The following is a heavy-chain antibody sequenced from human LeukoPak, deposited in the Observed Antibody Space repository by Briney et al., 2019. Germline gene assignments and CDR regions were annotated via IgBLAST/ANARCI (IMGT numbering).Heavy chain of an antibody. CDR2: IYHSENT. J-gene: IGHJ4*02. D-gene: IGHD3-3*01. V-gene: IGHV4-38-2*02. CDR1: GYSISRGYY. CDR3: ARAGSGYPLYYFDY. Sequence: SETLSLTCTVSGYSISRGYYWGWIRPPPGKGLECIGSIYHSENTYYNPSLKSRVTISLDTSKNQFSLKLSSVTAADTAVYYCARAGSGYPLYYFDYWGRGTLVTVSS.